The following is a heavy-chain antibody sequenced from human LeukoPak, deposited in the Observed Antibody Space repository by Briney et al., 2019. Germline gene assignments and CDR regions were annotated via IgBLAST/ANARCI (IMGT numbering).Heavy chain of an antibody. CDR1: GDSFSGSNY. D-gene: IGHD4-23*01. J-gene: IGHJ4*02. Sequence: PSETLSLTCAVSGDSFSGSNYWTWVRQPPGKGLEWIGEIYRSGGTNYNPSLKSRVTVSLDKSKKQFSLKLNSVTAADTAIYYRASNAGNSDLNYWGQGVLVTVSS. CDR3: ASNAGNSDLNY. CDR2: IYRSGGT. V-gene: IGHV4-4*02.